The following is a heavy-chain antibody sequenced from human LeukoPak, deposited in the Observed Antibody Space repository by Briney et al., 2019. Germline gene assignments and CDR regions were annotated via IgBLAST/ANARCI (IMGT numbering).Heavy chain of an antibody. Sequence: SETLSLTCAVYGGSFSGYYWSWIRQPPGKGLEWIGEINHSGSTNYNPSLKSRVTISVGTSKNQFSLKLSSVTAADTAVYYCARRSSILGYCSSTSCYRVWFDPWGQGTLVTVSS. J-gene: IGHJ5*02. CDR3: ARRSSILGYCSSTSCYRVWFDP. CDR1: GGSFSGYY. CDR2: INHSGST. V-gene: IGHV4-34*01. D-gene: IGHD2-2*01.